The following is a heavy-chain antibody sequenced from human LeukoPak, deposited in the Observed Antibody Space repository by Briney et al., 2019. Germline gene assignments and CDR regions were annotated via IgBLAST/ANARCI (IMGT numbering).Heavy chain of an antibody. CDR3: AREDYGDYAPRFDY. Sequence: GGSLRLSCAASGLTFSSYSMNWVRQAPGKGLEWVSYISSSSSTIYYADSVKGRFTISRDNAKNSLYLQMNSLRAEDTAVYYCAREDYGDYAPRFDYWGQGTLVTVSS. J-gene: IGHJ4*02. V-gene: IGHV3-48*01. CDR2: ISSSSSTI. CDR1: GLTFSSYS. D-gene: IGHD4-17*01.